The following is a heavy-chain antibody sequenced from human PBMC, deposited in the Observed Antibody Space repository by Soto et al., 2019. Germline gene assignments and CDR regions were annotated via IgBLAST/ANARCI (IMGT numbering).Heavy chain of an antibody. CDR1: GYTFTTHT. CDR2: MNGGNGNT. CDR3: TRLETDY. Sequence: QVQLVQSGAEVKRPGASVKVFCKASGYTFTTHTMHWVRQAPGQGLEWMGWMNGGNGNTKYSQKFQGRVTFTRATFASTAYMELSSLRSEDTAVYYCTRLETDYWGQGTLVTVSS. V-gene: IGHV1-3*01. J-gene: IGHJ4*02.